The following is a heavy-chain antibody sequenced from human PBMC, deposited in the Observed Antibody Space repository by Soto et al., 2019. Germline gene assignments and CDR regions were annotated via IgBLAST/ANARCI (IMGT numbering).Heavy chain of an antibody. V-gene: IGHV1-69*13. D-gene: IGHD3-22*01. CDR1: GGTFSSYA. J-gene: IGHJ4*01. Sequence: SVKVSCKASGGTFSSYAISWVRQAPGQGLEWMGGIIPIFGTANYAQKFQGRVTITADESTSTAYMELSSLRSEDTAVYYCARDESPLVVVLRFDYWGHGTLVTVSS. CDR2: IIPIFGTA. CDR3: ARDESPLVVVLRFDY.